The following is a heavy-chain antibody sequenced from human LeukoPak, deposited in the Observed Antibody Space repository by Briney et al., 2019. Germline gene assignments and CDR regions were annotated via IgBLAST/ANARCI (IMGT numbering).Heavy chain of an antibody. Sequence: GGSLRLSCAASGFTFSSYGMHWVRQAPGKGLEWVAFIRYDGSNKYYADSVKGRFTISRDNSKNTLYLQMNSLRAEDTAVYYCARVSSSWSDYYYYYMDVWGKGTTVTISS. CDR3: ARVSSSWSDYYYYYMDV. CDR1: GFTFSSYG. V-gene: IGHV3-30*02. CDR2: IRYDGSNK. J-gene: IGHJ6*03. D-gene: IGHD6-13*01.